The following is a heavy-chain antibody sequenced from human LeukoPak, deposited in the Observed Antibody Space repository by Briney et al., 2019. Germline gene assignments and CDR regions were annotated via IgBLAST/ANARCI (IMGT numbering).Heavy chain of an antibody. Sequence: GASLRLSCVASGFTFSNYAMSWVRQAPGKGLEWVAVISYDGSNKYYADSVKGRLTISRDNSKNTLYLQMNSLRAEDTAVYYCAKGSYMGENWFDPWGQGTLVTVSS. CDR2: ISYDGSNK. D-gene: IGHD3-16*01. V-gene: IGHV3-30*18. J-gene: IGHJ5*02. CDR1: GFTFSNYA. CDR3: AKGSYMGENWFDP.